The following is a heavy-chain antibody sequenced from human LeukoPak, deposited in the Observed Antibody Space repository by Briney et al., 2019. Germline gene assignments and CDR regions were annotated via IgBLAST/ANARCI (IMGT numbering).Heavy chain of an antibody. V-gene: IGHV4-59*01. CDR1: GDSISSYY. CDR3: ASLAGSFFDY. CDR2: LYYSGNT. J-gene: IGHJ4*02. Sequence: SETLSLTCTVSGDSISSYYWSWIRQPPGKGLEWIGYLYYSGNTNYNPSLKSRVAISVDTSKNQLSLKLSSVTAADTAVYYCASLAGSFFDYWGQGTLVTVSS. D-gene: IGHD3-9*01.